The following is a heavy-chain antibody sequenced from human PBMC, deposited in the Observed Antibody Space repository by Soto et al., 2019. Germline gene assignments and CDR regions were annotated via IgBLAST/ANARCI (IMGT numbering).Heavy chain of an antibody. CDR3: AMETYGAYVGYFDP. V-gene: IGHV4-59*01. J-gene: IGHJ5*02. Sequence: SETLSLTCTVSGGSISSYYWSWIRQPPGKGLEWIGYIYYSGSTNYNPSLKSRVTISVDTSKNQFSLKLSSVTAADTAVYYCAMETYGAYVGYFDPWGQGIQVTV. CDR1: GGSISSYY. D-gene: IGHD3-16*01. CDR2: IYYSGST.